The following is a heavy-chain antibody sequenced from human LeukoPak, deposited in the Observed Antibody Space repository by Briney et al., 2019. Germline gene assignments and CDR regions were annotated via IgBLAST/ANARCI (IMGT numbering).Heavy chain of an antibody. CDR1: EFTFGNYW. V-gene: IGHV3-7*01. J-gene: IGHJ4*02. CDR2: IRQDGNEF. CDR3: ARGPYKYVISANPDY. D-gene: IGHD1-1*01. Sequence: GGSLRLSCAASEFTFGNYWMSWVRQVPGKGPEWVANIRQDGNEFYYVDSVKGRFTISRDNAKNSLYLQMNDLRAEDTAVYYCARGPYKYVISANPDYWGQGTLVTVSS.